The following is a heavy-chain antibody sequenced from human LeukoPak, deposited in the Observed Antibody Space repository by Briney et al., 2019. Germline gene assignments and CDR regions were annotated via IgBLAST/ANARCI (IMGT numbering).Heavy chain of an antibody. V-gene: IGHV4-59*01. Sequence: SETLSLTCTVSGGSISSYYWSWIRQPPGKGLEWIGYIYYSGSTNYNPSLKSRVTISVDTSKNQFSLKLSSVTAADTAVYYCARGQDLGYCSGGSCSYYYMDVWGKGTTVTVSS. CDR3: ARGQDLGYCSGGSCSYYYMDV. J-gene: IGHJ6*03. D-gene: IGHD2-15*01. CDR2: IYYSGST. CDR1: GGSISSYY.